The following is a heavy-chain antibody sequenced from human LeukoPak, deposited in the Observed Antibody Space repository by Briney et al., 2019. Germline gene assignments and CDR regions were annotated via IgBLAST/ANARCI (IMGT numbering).Heavy chain of an antibody. J-gene: IGHJ4*02. CDR3: ARRRYNYDY. D-gene: IGHD5-18*01. CDR1: GGSISSYY. CDR2: IYYSGNT. V-gene: IGHV4-59*01. Sequence: SETLSLTCTVSGGSISSYYWSWIRQPPGKGLGWIGYIYYSGNTIYNPSLKSRVTMSIDTSKNQFSLKLSSVTAADTAVYYCARRRYNYDYWGQGTLVTVSS.